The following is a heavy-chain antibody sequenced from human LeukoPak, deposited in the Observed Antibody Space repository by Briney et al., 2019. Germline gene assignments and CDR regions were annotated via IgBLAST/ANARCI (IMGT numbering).Heavy chain of an antibody. CDR1: GYTFTSYD. CDR3: ARDLRGGYCSGGSCYAY. V-gene: IGHV1-8*02. CDR2: MNPNSGNT. Sequence: GASVKVSCKASGYTFTSYDINWLRQAPGQGLEWMGWMNPNSGNTRYAQKFQGRVTMTRNTSISTPYMELRSLRADDTAVYYCARDLRGGYCSGGSCYAYWGQGTLVTVSS. J-gene: IGHJ4*02. D-gene: IGHD2-15*01.